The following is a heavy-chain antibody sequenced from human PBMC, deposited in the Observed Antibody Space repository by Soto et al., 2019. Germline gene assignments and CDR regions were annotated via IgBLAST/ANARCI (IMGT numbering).Heavy chain of an antibody. CDR3: ARHISEWQQLGGRFDP. V-gene: IGHV5-51*01. CDR2: IYPGDSDT. D-gene: IGHD6-13*01. Sequence: GESLKISCKGSGYSFTSYWIGWVRQMPGKGLEWMGIIYPGDSDTRYSPSFQGQVTISADKSISTAYLQWSSLKASDTTMYYCARHISEWQQLGGRFDPWGQGTLVTVSS. CDR1: GYSFTSYW. J-gene: IGHJ5*02.